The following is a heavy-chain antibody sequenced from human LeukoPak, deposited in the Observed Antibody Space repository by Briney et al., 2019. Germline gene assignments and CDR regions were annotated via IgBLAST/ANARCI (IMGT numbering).Heavy chain of an antibody. CDR2: IYSSGRT. CDR3: ASLNWNDKSLGY. J-gene: IGHJ4*02. D-gene: IGHD1-1*01. CDR1: VGSISSASFY. Sequence: SELLSLTCIVLVGSISSASFYWGWIRPPPGKGLEWIGNIYSSGRTYYNPSLNSRVTISVDTSKNQFSPKPSSVTAAATAVYYCASLNWNDKSLGYWGRGT. V-gene: IGHV4-39*01.